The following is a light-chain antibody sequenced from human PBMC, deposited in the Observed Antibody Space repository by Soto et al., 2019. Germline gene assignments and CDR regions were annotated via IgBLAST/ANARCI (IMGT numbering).Light chain of an antibody. CDR2: DTS. V-gene: IGKV3-20*01. J-gene: IGKJ1*01. CDR3: QQYGTSPQT. Sequence: EIVLTQSPGTLSLSPGERATLSCSASQSVTSNYLAWYQQKPGQAPALLIYDTSTRASGVPDRFSGSGSGTEFTLTISRLEPEDFAVYYCQQYGTSPQTFGQGTKVDIK. CDR1: QSVTSNY.